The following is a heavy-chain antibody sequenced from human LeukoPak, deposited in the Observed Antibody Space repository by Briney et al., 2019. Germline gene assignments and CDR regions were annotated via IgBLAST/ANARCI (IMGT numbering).Heavy chain of an antibody. CDR3: ARDLGGSSSWSPYFDY. Sequence: LSLTCTVSGGSFSSSDYYWGWIRQPPGKGLEWVSSISLSSSFIYYADSVKGRFTISRDNAKNSLYLQMNSLRAEDTAVYYCARDLGGSSSWSPYFDYWGQGTLVTVSS. CDR2: ISLSSSFI. D-gene: IGHD6-13*01. V-gene: IGHV3-11*06. J-gene: IGHJ4*02. CDR1: GGSFSSSDYY.